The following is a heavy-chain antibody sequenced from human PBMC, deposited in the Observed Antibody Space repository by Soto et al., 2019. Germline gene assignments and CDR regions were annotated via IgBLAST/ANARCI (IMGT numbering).Heavy chain of an antibody. CDR2: IYYSGST. CDR3: ARHLGEGYFDY. V-gene: IGHV4-39*01. J-gene: IGHJ4*02. CDR1: TFRSYW. Sequence: TFRSYWMSWVRQAPGKGLEWIGSIYYSGSTYYNPSLKSRVTISVDTSENHFSLNLSSVTAADTAVYYCARHLGEGYFDYWGQGTLVTVSS.